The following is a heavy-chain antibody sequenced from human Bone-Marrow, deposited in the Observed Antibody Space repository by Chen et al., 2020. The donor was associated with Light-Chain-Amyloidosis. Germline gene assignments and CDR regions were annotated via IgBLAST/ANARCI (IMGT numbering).Heavy chain of an antibody. CDR2: ISSGGGST. CDR3: AKVWYASGTYFEN. CDR1: GFTFNTYA. V-gene: IGHV3-23*01. Sequence: LESGGGLIQPGGSLRLSCAASGFTFNTYALSWVRQAPGKGLEWVSAISSGGGSTYYADSVNGRFTISRDNSRNTLYLRMNSLRVEDTAVYYCAKVWYASGTYFENWGQGTLVTVSS. J-gene: IGHJ4*02. D-gene: IGHD1-26*01.